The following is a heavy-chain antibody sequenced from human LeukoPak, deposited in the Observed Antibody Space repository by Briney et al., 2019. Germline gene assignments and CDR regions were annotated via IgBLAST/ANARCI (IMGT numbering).Heavy chain of an antibody. CDR3: ARDSSGHRDAFDI. D-gene: IGHD3-22*01. Sequence: PGGSQRLSCAASGFTFSRYDMHWVRQATGKGLEWVSVIGTSGDTYYAGSVKGRFTISRDNAKNSFYLQMNSLTAGDTAVYYCARDSSGHRDAFDIWGQGTMVTVSS. CDR2: IGTSGDT. J-gene: IGHJ3*02. CDR1: GFTFSRYD. V-gene: IGHV3-13*04.